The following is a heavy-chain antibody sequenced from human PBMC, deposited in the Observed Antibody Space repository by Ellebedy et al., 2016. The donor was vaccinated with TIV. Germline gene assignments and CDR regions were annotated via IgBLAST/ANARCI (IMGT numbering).Heavy chain of an antibody. CDR3: ARVKWEPSAEYFQH. Sequence: SETLSLTXTVSGDSISSYYWSWIRQPPGKGLEWIGYIDYSGSTNYNPSLKSRVTISVKTSKNQFSLRLSSVTAADTAVYYCARVKWEPSAEYFQHWGQGTLVTVSS. CDR2: IDYSGST. CDR1: GDSISSYY. D-gene: IGHD1-26*01. V-gene: IGHV4-59*01. J-gene: IGHJ1*01.